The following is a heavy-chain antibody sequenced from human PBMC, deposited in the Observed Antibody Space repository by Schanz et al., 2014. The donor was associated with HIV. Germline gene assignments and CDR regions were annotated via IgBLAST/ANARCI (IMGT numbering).Heavy chain of an antibody. CDR3: GTYNYGSGHDY. CDR1: GFIFSDHF. J-gene: IGHJ4*02. Sequence: VQLVESGGGVVQPGGSLRLSCTTSGFIFSDHFMGWVRQAPGKGLEWVSTISAGVGTASYADSVKGRFTISRDNSKNTLYLQMNSLRAEDTAIYHCGTYNYGSGHDYWGQGTLVTVSS. V-gene: IGHV3-23*04. CDR2: ISAGVGTA. D-gene: IGHD3-10*01.